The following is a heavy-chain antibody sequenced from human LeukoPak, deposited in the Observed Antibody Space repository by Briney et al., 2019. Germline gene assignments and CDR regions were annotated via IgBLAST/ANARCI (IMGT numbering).Heavy chain of an antibody. Sequence: SETLSLTCTVSGDSISSSSYYWGWIRQPPGKGLEWIGSIYYSGSTYYNPSLKSRVTISVDTSKNQFSLKLSSVTAADTAVYYCARRGQYGSGSYYAYYFDYWGQGTLVTVSS. CDR2: IYYSGST. CDR3: ARRGQYGSGSYYAYYFDY. V-gene: IGHV4-39*01. CDR1: GDSISSSSYY. D-gene: IGHD3-10*01. J-gene: IGHJ4*02.